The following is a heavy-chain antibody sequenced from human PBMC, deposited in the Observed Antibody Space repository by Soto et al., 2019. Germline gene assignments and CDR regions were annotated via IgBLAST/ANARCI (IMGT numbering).Heavy chain of an antibody. Sequence: ASVKVSCKASGYTFTSYYMHWVRQAPGQGLEWMGIINPSGGSTSYAQKFQGRVTMTRDTSTSTVYMELSSLRSEDTAVYYCARDVPTTTVTTYHYYYGMDVWGQGTTVTVSS. J-gene: IGHJ6*02. CDR1: GYTFTSYY. CDR3: ARDVPTTTVTTYHYYYGMDV. CDR2: INPSGGST. V-gene: IGHV1-46*01. D-gene: IGHD4-17*01.